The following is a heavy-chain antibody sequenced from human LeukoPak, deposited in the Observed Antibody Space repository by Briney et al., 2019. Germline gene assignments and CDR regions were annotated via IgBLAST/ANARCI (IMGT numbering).Heavy chain of an antibody. Sequence: GGSLRLSCEASGITVSGNYMSWVRQAPGKGLEWVSFIYIAGNTYYADSVKGRFTISRDNSKNTLYLQMNSLRAEDTAVYYCARDNYGDKHFDCWGQGTLVTVSS. D-gene: IGHD4-17*01. J-gene: IGHJ4*02. V-gene: IGHV3-66*01. CDR1: GITVSGNY. CDR3: ARDNYGDKHFDC. CDR2: IYIAGNT.